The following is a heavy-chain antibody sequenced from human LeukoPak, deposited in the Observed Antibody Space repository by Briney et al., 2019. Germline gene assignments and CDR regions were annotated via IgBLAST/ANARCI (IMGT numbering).Heavy chain of an antibody. CDR3: TTESFRKTGIDY. CDR2: IKSKTDGGTT. Sequence: GGSLRLSCAASGFTFSNVWMKWVRQAPGKGLECVGHIKSKTDGGTTDYAAPVKGRFTISRDDSKNTLYLQMNSLKTEDTAVYYCTTESFRKTGIDYWGQGTQVTVSS. J-gene: IGHJ4*02. V-gene: IGHV3-15*01. D-gene: IGHD7-27*01. CDR1: GFTFSNVW.